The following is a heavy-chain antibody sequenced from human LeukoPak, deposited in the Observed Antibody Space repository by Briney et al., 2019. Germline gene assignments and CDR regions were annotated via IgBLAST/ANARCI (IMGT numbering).Heavy chain of an antibody. Sequence: GESLKISCKGSGYRFTSYWIAWVRQMPGKGLEWMGIIYPDDSDTRYSPSFQGQVTISVDKSISTAYLQWSSLKASDTAMYYCAKSASLQPLGYWGQGTLVTVSS. V-gene: IGHV5-51*01. CDR1: GYRFTSYW. CDR2: IYPDDSDT. J-gene: IGHJ4*02. D-gene: IGHD1-1*01. CDR3: AKSASLQPLGY.